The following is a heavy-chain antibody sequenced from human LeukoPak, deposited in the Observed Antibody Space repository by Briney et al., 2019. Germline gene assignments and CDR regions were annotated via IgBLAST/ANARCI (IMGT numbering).Heavy chain of an antibody. J-gene: IGHJ4*02. CDR3: ARARAIVASIWLVYD. CDR2: ITYDGSNK. Sequence: GGSLRLSCAASGFTFHTYCMNWVRQAPGKGLEWVADITYDGSNKYSADSVRGRFTVSRDNAENTLYLEMNSLRAEDTAVYYCARARAIVASIWLVYDGGQGPLITVSA. D-gene: IGHD5/OR15-5a*01. V-gene: IGHV3-7*04. CDR1: GFTFHTYC.